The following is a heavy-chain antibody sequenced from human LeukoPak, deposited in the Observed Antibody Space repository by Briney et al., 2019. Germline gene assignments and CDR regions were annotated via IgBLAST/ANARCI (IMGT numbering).Heavy chain of an antibody. Sequence: GGSLRLSCAASGFTLSSYSMNWVRQAPGKGLEWVSSISSSSSYVYYADSVKGRFSISRDNAKNSLYLQMNSLRAEDTAVYYCARDGGSPSGVWGQGTLVTVSS. CDR2: ISSSSSYV. CDR1: GFTLSSYS. D-gene: IGHD3-16*01. CDR3: ARDGGSPSGV. V-gene: IGHV3-21*01. J-gene: IGHJ4*02.